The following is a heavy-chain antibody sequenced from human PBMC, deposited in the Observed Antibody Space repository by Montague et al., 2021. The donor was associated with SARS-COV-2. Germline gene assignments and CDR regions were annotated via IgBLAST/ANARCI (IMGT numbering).Heavy chain of an antibody. CDR1: GGSFSGYY. CDR2: INHSGST. Sequence: TLSLTCAVYGGSFSGYYWNWIRQPPGKGLEWIGEINHSGSTNYNPSLKSRVTMSVDTSKDQFSLKLSSVTAADTAVYYCARGARQGYGFRLGSFDYWGQGTLVTVSS. D-gene: IGHD3-10*01. CDR3: ARGARQGYGFRLGSFDY. V-gene: IGHV4-34*01. J-gene: IGHJ4*02.